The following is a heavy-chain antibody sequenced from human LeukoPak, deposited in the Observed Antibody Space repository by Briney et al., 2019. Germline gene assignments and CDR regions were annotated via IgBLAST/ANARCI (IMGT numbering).Heavy chain of an antibody. V-gene: IGHV3-9*03. Sequence: GRSLRLSCAASGFTFDDYAMHWVRQAPGKGLEWVSGISWNSGSIGYADSVKGRFTISRDNAKNSLYLQMNSLRAEDMALYYCAKGSYYDILTGYSDYWGQGTLVTVSS. CDR1: GFTFDDYA. D-gene: IGHD3-9*01. CDR2: ISWNSGSI. J-gene: IGHJ4*02. CDR3: AKGSYYDILTGYSDY.